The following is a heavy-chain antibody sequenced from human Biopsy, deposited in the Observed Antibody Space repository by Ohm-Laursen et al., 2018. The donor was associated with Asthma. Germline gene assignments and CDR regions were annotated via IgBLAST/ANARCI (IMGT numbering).Heavy chain of an antibody. D-gene: IGHD3-22*01. CDR2: VSSDGHNK. J-gene: IGHJ3*02. Sequence: SLRLSCSASGFVFSQCGMHWVRQGPGKGLEWVALVSSDGHNKYYEDSVKGRFTISRDNSRNRLYLQINRLTVEDSAVYFCARQSGQEYGDSIPFDTWGQGTKVAVSS. CDR1: GFVFSQCG. CDR3: ARQSGQEYGDSIPFDT. V-gene: IGHV3-30*03.